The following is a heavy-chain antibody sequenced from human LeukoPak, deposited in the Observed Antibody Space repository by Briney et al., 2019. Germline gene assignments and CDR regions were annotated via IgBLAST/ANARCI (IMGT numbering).Heavy chain of an antibody. CDR3: ARGGDYYSSSSNPFDY. V-gene: IGHV4-34*01. Sequence: SETLSLTCAVYGGSFSGFYWSWIRQSPGEGLEWIGEINHSGSTNYNPSLKSRVTISVDTSKNQFSLKLSSVTAADTAVYYCARGGDYYSSSSNPFDYWGQGTLVTVSS. CDR1: GGSFSGFY. D-gene: IGHD6-6*01. CDR2: INHSGST. J-gene: IGHJ4*02.